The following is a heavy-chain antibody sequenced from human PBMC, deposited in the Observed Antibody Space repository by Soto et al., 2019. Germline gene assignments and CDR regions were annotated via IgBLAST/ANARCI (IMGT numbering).Heavy chain of an antibody. Sequence: ASVKVSCKASGYTFTSYDINWVRQATGQGLEWKGWMSPNSGNTGYAQKFQGRVTMTRNTSITTAYMDLSSLRSEDTAVYYCARGFYYYDSSGYYLVRAFDIWGQGTMVTVSS. V-gene: IGHV1-8*01. CDR1: GYTFTSYD. D-gene: IGHD3-22*01. J-gene: IGHJ3*02. CDR2: MSPNSGNT. CDR3: ARGFYYYDSSGYYLVRAFDI.